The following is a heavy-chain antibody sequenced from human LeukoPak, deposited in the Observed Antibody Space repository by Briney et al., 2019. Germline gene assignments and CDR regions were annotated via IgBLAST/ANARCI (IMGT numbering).Heavy chain of an antibody. CDR2: IYTSGST. Sequence: PETLSLSCTVSAGSISRYYWSWARQPAGKGLEWIGRIYTSGSTNYNPSLKSRVTMSVDTSKNHFSLKLTSVTAADTAVYYCAGCYSNRFDPWGQGTLVTVSS. CDR1: AGSISRYY. CDR3: AGCYSNRFDP. V-gene: IGHV4-4*07. J-gene: IGHJ5*02. D-gene: IGHD2-2*02.